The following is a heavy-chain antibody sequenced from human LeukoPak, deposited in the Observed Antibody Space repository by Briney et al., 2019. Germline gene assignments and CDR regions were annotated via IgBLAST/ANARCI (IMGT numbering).Heavy chain of an antibody. CDR3: ATLNVVMVAATPLPGDY. V-gene: IGHV1-2*02. CDR1: GYTFTGYY. D-gene: IGHD2-15*01. J-gene: IGHJ4*02. CDR2: INPNSGGT. Sequence: GASVKVSCKASGYTFTGYYMHWVRLAPGQGLEWMGWINPNSGGTNYAQKFQGRVTMTRDTSISTAYMELSRLRSDDTAVYYCATLNVVMVAATPLPGDYWGQGTLVTVSS.